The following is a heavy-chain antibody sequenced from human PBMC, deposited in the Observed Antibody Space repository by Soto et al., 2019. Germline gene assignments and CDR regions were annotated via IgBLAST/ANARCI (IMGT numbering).Heavy chain of an antibody. V-gene: IGHV3-23*01. J-gene: IGHJ4*02. D-gene: IGHD1-1*01. Sequence: EVQLLESGGGLVQPGGSLRLSCAASGFTLSSYAMNWVRQAPGKGLEWVSGIRGSDGSTYYADSVKGRFTISRDTSKNTLYLQMNSLRAGDTAVYSCAKDATETAGFDFWGQGTLVTVSS. CDR3: AKDATETAGFDF. CDR1: GFTLSSYA. CDR2: IRGSDGST.